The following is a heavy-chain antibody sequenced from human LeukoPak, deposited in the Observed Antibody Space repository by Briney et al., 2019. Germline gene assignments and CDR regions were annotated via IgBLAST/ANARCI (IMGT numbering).Heavy chain of an antibody. Sequence: GGTLRLSCGASGFTFSSYAMSWVRQAPGKGLEWVSSISTNGGSTYYADSVKGRFTISRDNSKNTLYLQMNSLRAEDTAVYYCAKAGYSSSWYRNGDYYYYMDVWGKGTTVTVSS. V-gene: IGHV3-23*01. CDR1: GFTFSSYA. D-gene: IGHD6-13*01. J-gene: IGHJ6*03. CDR2: ISTNGGST. CDR3: AKAGYSSSWYRNGDYYYYMDV.